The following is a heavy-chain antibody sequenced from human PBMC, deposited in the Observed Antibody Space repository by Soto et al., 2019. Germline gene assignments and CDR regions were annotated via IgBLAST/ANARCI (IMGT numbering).Heavy chain of an antibody. CDR1: GFSVSYNY. Sequence: EAQLVQSGGGLVQPGVSLRLSCAASGFSVSYNYMSWVRQAPGKGLEWVSLIYSGGGTDYAESVKGRFTISRDNSKNTLYLQMNSLKAEDTAIYYCATRMTTAPYWGQGTLVTVSS. V-gene: IGHV3-66*01. CDR3: ATRMTTAPY. D-gene: IGHD4-17*01. CDR2: IYSGGGT. J-gene: IGHJ4*02.